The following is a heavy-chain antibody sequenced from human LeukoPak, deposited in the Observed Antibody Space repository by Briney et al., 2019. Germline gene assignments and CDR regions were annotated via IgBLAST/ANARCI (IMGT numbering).Heavy chain of an antibody. Sequence: ASVKVSCKASGYIFTSYYMHWVRQAPGQRLEWMGWINAANGNTQYSQKFQGRVTITRDTSASTAYMELSSLRSEDTAVYYCARGAPIRVAVAATFDPWGQGTLVTVPS. V-gene: IGHV1-3*01. CDR1: GYIFTSYY. J-gene: IGHJ5*02. CDR2: INAANGNT. D-gene: IGHD6-19*01. CDR3: ARGAPIRVAVAATFDP.